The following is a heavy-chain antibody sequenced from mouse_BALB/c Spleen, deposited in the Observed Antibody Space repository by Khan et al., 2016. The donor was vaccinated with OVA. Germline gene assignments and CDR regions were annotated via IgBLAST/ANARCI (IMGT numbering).Heavy chain of an antibody. J-gene: IGHJ4*01. CDR3: ARRDYAMDY. CDR2: INPGSGGT. CDR1: GYAFTNYL. V-gene: IGHV1-54*03. Sequence: QIQLVQSGAELVRPGTSVKVSCKASGYAFTNYLIEWVKQRPGPGLEWIGVINPGSGGTNYNEKFKGKAILTADKSSSTAYMQLSILTSDDSAVYCCARRDYAMDYWGQGTSVTVSA.